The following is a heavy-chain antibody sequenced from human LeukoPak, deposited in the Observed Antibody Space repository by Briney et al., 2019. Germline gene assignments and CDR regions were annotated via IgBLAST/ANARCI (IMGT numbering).Heavy chain of an antibody. V-gene: IGHV4-30-4*08. J-gene: IGHJ4*02. CDR2: IYYSGST. CDR3: ARDPYCSSTSCYRDY. CDR1: GGSISSGDYY. D-gene: IGHD2-2*01. Sequence: SETLSLTCTVSGGSISSGDYYWSWIRQPPGKGLEWIGYIYYSGSTYYNPSLKSRVTISVDTSKNQFSLKLSSVTAADTAVYYCARDPYCSSTSCYRDYWGQGTLVTVSS.